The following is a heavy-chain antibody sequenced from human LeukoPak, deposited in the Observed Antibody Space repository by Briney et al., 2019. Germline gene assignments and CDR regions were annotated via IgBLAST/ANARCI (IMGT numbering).Heavy chain of an antibody. CDR2: INPNSGGT. V-gene: IGHV1-2*02. CDR1: GYTFTGYY. CDR3: ARSPGDFWSGYYMANYFDY. D-gene: IGHD3-3*01. J-gene: IGHJ4*02. Sequence: ASVKVSCKASGYTFTGYYMHWVRQAPGQGLEWMGWINPNSGGTNYAQKFQGRVTMTRDTSISTVYMELSRLRSDDTAVYYCARSPGDFWSGYYMANYFDYRGQGTLVTVSS.